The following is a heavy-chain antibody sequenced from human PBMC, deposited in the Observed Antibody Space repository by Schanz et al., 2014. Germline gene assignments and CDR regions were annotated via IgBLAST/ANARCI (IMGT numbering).Heavy chain of an antibody. CDR3: ARDRQNIASPATGFDS. CDR2: INPSSGGT. D-gene: IGHD6-13*01. J-gene: IGHJ4*02. Sequence: QVQLVQSGVEVKKPGASVKVSCKASGYSFTGYYMNWVRQAPGQGLEWMGWINPSSGGTNYAQKFQGRVTMTRDTSISTAYMELNRLRSDDTAVYYCARDRQNIASPATGFDSWGQGTLVTVSS. V-gene: IGHV1-2*02. CDR1: GYSFTGYY.